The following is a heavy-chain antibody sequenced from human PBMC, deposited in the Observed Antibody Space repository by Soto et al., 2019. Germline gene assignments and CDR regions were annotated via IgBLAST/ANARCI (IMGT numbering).Heavy chain of an antibody. CDR1: GGSISSYY. D-gene: IGHD3-10*01. CDR3: ARDQSGSGSYYKGYGMDV. CDR2: IYYSGST. J-gene: IGHJ6*04. V-gene: IGHV4-59*01. Sequence: SETLSLTCTVSGGSISSYYWSWSLQPPWKGLEWIGYIYYSGSTNYNPSLKSRVTISVDTSKNQFSLKLSSVTAADTAVYYCARDQSGSGSYYKGYGMDVSAKGNKVTVPS.